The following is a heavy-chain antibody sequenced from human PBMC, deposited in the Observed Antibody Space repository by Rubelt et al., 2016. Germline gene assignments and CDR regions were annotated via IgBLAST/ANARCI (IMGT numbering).Heavy chain of an antibody. J-gene: IGHJ4*02. CDR2: INPNSGGT. CDR1: GYTFTGYY. D-gene: IGHD3-22*01. V-gene: IGHV1-2*02. CDR3: ARFAIGGHSSGYLFDY. Sequence: QVQLVQSGAEVKKPGASVKVSCKASGYTFTGYYMHWVRQAPGQGLEWMGWINPNSGGTNYAKKFQGRVTMPRDTSSSTAYMELSRLRPDDTAVYYCARFAIGGHSSGYLFDYWGQGTLVTVSS.